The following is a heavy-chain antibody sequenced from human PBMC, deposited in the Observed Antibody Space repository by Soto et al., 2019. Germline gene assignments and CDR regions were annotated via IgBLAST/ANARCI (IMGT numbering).Heavy chain of an antibody. J-gene: IGHJ4*02. CDR1: GGSISSGSYY. D-gene: IGHD3-10*01. CDR3: ARPRSGTYSYFDS. V-gene: IGHV4-39*01. Sequence: SETLSLTCTVSGGSISSGSYYWGWIRQPPGKGLEWIASIYSRGSTYYNPSLKSRVTISADTSKNQFSLKLSSVTAADTAVYYCARPRSGTYSYFDSWGQGTLVTVSS. CDR2: IYSRGST.